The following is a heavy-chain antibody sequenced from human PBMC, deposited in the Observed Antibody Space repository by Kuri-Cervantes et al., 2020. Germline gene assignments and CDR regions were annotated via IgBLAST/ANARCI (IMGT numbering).Heavy chain of an antibody. CDR2: INHSGST. Sequence: SQTLSLTCAVYGGSFRGYYWRCTRQPPGKGLEWIGEINHSGSTNYNPSLKSRVTISVDTSKNQFSLKLSSVTAADTAVYYCARDSADSSGYVEAFDIWGQGTMVTVSS. D-gene: IGHD3-22*01. J-gene: IGHJ3*02. CDR3: ARDSADSSGYVEAFDI. CDR1: GGSFRGYY. V-gene: IGHV4-34*01.